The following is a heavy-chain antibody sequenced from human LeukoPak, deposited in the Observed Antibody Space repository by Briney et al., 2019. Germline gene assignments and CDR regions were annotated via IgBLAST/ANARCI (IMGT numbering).Heavy chain of an antibody. CDR3: AKRGTACTSTRCNIDY. V-gene: IGHV3-23*01. D-gene: IGHD2-2*01. CDR2: ISGRGDGT. Sequence: GGSLRLSCVASGFTFSRYAMNWVRQAPGKGLEWVSGISGRGDGTFYADSAKGRFTIPRDNSKNTLYLQMTSLRAEDTAICYCAKRGTACTSTRCNIDYWGQGTLVTVSS. J-gene: IGHJ4*02. CDR1: GFTFSRYA.